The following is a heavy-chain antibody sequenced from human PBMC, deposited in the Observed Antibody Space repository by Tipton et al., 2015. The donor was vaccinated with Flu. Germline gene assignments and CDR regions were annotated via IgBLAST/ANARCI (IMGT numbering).Heavy chain of an antibody. CDR3: ARSGSYHHYYFDL. J-gene: IGHJ2*01. CDR1: GGSLSSYF. D-gene: IGHD1-26*01. CDR2: IYPSGNT. V-gene: IGHV4-4*07. Sequence: TLSLTCTVSGGSLSSYFWSWIRQPAGKGLEWIGRIYPSGNTNYNPSLQSRVTMSVDTSRNQSSLSLTSVTAADAAIYYCARSGSYHHYYFDLWGRGTLVSVSS.